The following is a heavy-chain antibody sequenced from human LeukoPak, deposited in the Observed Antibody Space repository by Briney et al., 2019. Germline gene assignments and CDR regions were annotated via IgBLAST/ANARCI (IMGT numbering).Heavy chain of an antibody. CDR1: GFTFSTYA. CDR2: ISDSGGHT. J-gene: IGHJ4*02. CDR3: AKVRMGGGYLDY. V-gene: IGHV3-23*01. D-gene: IGHD2-15*01. Sequence: PGGPLRLSCAVSGFTFSTYAMNWVRQAPGKGLEWVSAISDSGGHTYYADSVEGRFTISRDNSKNTLYLQMNSLGAEDTAVYFCAKVRMGGGYLDYWGQGTLVTVPS.